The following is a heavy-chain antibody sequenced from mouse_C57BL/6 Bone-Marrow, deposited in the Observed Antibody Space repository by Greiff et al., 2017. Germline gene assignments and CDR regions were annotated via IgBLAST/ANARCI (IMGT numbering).Heavy chain of an antibody. CDR3: AREGAIYYGNYVRGYYFDY. Sequence: QVQLQQPGAELVRPGSSVKLSCKASGYTFTSYWMDWVKQRPGQGLEWIGNIYPSDSETHYNQKFKDKATLTVDKSSSTAYMQLSSLTSDDSAVYYCAREGAIYYGNYVRGYYFDYWGQGTTLTVSS. CDR2: IYPSDSET. D-gene: IGHD2-1*01. CDR1: GYTFTSYW. V-gene: IGHV1-61*01. J-gene: IGHJ2*01.